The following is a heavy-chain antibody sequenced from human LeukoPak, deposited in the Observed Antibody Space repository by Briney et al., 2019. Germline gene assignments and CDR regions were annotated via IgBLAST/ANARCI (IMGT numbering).Heavy chain of an antibody. CDR3: AKDGNYYDSSGYYHGYFDY. J-gene: IGHJ4*02. Sequence: GGSLRLSCAASGFTFDDYTMHWVRQAPGKGLEWVSLISWDGGSTYYADSVKGRFTISRDNSKNSLYLQMNSLRTEDTALYYCAKDGNYYDSSGYYHGYFDYWGQGTLVTVSS. CDR2: ISWDGGST. D-gene: IGHD3-22*01. CDR1: GFTFDDYT. V-gene: IGHV3-43*01.